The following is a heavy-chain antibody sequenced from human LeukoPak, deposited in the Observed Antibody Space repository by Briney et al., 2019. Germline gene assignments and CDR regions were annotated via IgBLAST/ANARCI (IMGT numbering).Heavy chain of an antibody. CDR1: GFTFSSYG. V-gene: IGHV3-30*02. CDR2: IRYDGSNK. J-gene: IGHJ3*01. Sequence: GGSLRLSCAASGFTFSSYGMHWVRQAPGKGLEWVAFIRYDGSNKYYADSVKGRFTISRDNPKNTLYLQMNNLRVEDTAVYYCEGGVTWGQGSMVTVSP. D-gene: IGHD1-26*01. CDR3: EGGVT.